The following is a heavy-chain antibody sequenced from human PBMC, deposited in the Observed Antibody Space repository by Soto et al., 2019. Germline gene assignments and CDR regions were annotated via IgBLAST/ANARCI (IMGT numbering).Heavy chain of an antibody. V-gene: IGHV4-59*08. D-gene: IGHD2-2*01. J-gene: IGHJ6*02. CDR3: ARLHGYCISSSCHGHYAMDV. CDR1: GRSISSYY. CDR2: IYFRGTT. Sequence: PSETLSLTCTVSGRSISSYYWSWIRQPPGKGLEWIGYIYFRGTTNYNPSLKSRVTMSADTSKNQFSLKLTSVTAADTAVYYCARLHGYCISSSCHGHYAMDVWGQGTTVTVSS.